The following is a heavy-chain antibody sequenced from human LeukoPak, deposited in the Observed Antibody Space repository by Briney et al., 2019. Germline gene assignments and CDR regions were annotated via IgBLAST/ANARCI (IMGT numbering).Heavy chain of an antibody. Sequence: GASVTVSCKASGFTFTSSAMQWVRQARGQRLEWIGWIVVGSGNTNYAQKFQERVTITRDMSTSTAYMELSSLRSEDTAVYYCAAVSNPDYYYMDVWGKGTTVTVSS. CDR3: AAVSNPDYYYMDV. V-gene: IGHV1-58*02. CDR1: GFTFTSSA. J-gene: IGHJ6*03. D-gene: IGHD1-14*01. CDR2: IVVGSGNT.